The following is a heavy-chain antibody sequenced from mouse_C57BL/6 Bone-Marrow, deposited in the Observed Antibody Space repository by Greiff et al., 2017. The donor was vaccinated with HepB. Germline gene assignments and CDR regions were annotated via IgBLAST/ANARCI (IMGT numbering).Heavy chain of an antibody. D-gene: IGHD1-1*01. Sequence: QVHVKQSGAELVRPGTSVKVSCKASGYAFTNYLIEWVKQRPGQGLEWIGVINPGSGGTNYNEKFKGKATLTADKSSSTAYMQLSSLTSEDSAVYFCARDGSSYVPYYYAMDYWGQGTSVTVSS. V-gene: IGHV1-54*01. CDR1: GYAFTNYL. CDR2: INPGSGGT. CDR3: ARDGSSYVPYYYAMDY. J-gene: IGHJ4*01.